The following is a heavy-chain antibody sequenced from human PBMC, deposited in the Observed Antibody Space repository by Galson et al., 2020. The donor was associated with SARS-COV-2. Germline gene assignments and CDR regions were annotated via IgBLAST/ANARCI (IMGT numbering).Heavy chain of an antibody. D-gene: IGHD3-10*01. CDR1: GVSITYGDYY. Sequence: TLSLTCTVSGVSITYGDYYWSWIRRPPGKGLEYIGHIYSSGTTYHNPSLKSRVTISVETSKNQFFLSLSPATAADTAVYYCVRQWLFGAEFDSWGQGTLVTVSS. CDR3: VRQWLFGAEFDS. J-gene: IGHJ4*02. V-gene: IGHV4-30-4*01. CDR2: IYSSGTT.